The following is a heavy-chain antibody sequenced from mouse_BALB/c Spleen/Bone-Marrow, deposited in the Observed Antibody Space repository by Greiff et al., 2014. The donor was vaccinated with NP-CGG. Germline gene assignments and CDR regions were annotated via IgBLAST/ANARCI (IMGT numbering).Heavy chain of an antibody. CDR1: GFNIKDTY. D-gene: IGHD1-1*01. J-gene: IGHJ3*01. CDR3: ASYYYGSYGFAY. V-gene: IGHV14-3*02. Sequence: EVMLVESGAELVKPGASVKLSCTASGFNIKDTYMHWVKQRPEQGLVWIGRIDPANGNTKYDPKFQGKATITADTSSNTAYLQLSSLTSEDTAVYYCASYYYGSYGFAYWGQGTLVTVSA. CDR2: IDPANGNT.